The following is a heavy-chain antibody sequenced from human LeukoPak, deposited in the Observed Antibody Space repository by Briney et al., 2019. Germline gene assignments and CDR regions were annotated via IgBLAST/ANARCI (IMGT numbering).Heavy chain of an antibody. CDR1: GFTFSSYE. J-gene: IGHJ4*02. D-gene: IGHD6-13*01. CDR3: ARAGRAAGGFGY. V-gene: IGHV3-48*03. CDR2: ISSSGSTI. Sequence: GGSLTLSCVASGFTFSSYEMNWVRQAPGKGLEWVSYISSSGSTIYYPDSVKGRFTISRDNAKNSLYLQMDSLRAEDTAVYYCARAGRAAGGFGYWGQGTLVTVSS.